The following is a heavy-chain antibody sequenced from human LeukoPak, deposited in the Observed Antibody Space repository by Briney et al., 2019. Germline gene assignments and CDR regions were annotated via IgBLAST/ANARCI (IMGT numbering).Heavy chain of an antibody. Sequence: PGGPLRLSCAASGFTVSSNYMSWVRQAPGKGLEWVSVIYSGGSTYYADSVKGRFTISRDNSKNTLYLQMNSLRAEDTAVYYCARFTSSLCMDVWGQGTTVTVSS. J-gene: IGHJ6*02. D-gene: IGHD6-13*01. CDR1: GFTVSSNY. CDR3: ARFTSSLCMDV. CDR2: IYSGGST. V-gene: IGHV3-66*01.